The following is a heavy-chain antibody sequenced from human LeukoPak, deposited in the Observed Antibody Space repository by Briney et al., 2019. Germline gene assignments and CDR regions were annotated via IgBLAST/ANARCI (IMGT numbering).Heavy chain of an antibody. CDR3: AKDPVSSGWSRLFDY. J-gene: IGHJ4*02. Sequence: GGSLRLSCAASGFTFSSYAMSWVRQAPGKGLEWVSAISGSGGSTYYADSVKGRFTISRDNSKNTLYLQMNSLRAEDTAVYYCAKDPVSSGWSRLFDYWGQGTLVTVSS. D-gene: IGHD6-19*01. V-gene: IGHV3-23*01. CDR2: ISGSGGST. CDR1: GFTFSSYA.